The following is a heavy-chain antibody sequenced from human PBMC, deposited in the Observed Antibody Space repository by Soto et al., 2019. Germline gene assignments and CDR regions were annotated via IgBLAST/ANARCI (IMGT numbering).Heavy chain of an antibody. Sequence: QVQLQESGPGLVKPSETLSLTCTVSGGSVSSGSYYWSWIRQPPGKGLEWIGYIYYSGSTNYNPSLKSRVTISVDTSKNQFSLKLSSVTAADTAVYYCARDMGGSYYWFDPWGQGTLVTVSS. CDR3: ARDMGGSYYWFDP. CDR1: GGSVSSGSYY. CDR2: IYYSGST. D-gene: IGHD1-26*01. J-gene: IGHJ5*02. V-gene: IGHV4-61*01.